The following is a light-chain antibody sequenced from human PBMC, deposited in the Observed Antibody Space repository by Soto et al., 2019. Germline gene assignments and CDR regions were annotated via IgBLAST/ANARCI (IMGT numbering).Light chain of an antibody. CDR3: QQLQRTPFT. CDR2: GAS. J-gene: IGKJ3*01. Sequence: QLTQSPSSLSASVGGRVTITCRASQDVSRYLAWYQQKAGKAPKLLIYGASTLQSGVPSRFSGFGSGTEFTLTISSLQPEDFATYHCQQLQRTPFTFGPGTTVDV. CDR1: QDVSRY. V-gene: IGKV1-9*01.